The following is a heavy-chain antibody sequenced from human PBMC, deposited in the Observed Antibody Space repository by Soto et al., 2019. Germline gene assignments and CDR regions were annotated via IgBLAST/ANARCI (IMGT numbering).Heavy chain of an antibody. V-gene: IGHV1-69*12. CDR1: GGTFSSYA. J-gene: IGHJ4*02. CDR3: ARASRGGVVVVAATPSYYFDY. CDR2: IIPIFGTA. Sequence: QVQLVQSGAEVKKPGSSVKVSCKASGGTFSSYAISWVRQAPGQGLEWMGGIIPIFGTANYAQKFQGRVTFNAAESRRTAYMGWRSLRSEHTAVYYCARASRGGVVVVAATPSYYFDYWGQGTLVTVSS. D-gene: IGHD2-15*01.